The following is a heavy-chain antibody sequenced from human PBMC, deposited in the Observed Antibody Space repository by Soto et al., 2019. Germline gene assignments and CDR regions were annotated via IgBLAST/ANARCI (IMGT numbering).Heavy chain of an antibody. CDR1: GFTFGDYA. J-gene: IGHJ6*03. Sequence: PGEALRISCTASGFTFGDYAMSWFRQAPGKGLEWVGFIRSKAYGGTTEYAASVKGRFTISRDDSKSIAYLQMNSLKTEDTAVYYCTNRHVLLWSMDVWGKGTTVTVSS. V-gene: IGHV3-49*03. CDR2: IRSKAYGGTT. CDR3: TNRHVLLWSMDV. D-gene: IGHD3-10*01.